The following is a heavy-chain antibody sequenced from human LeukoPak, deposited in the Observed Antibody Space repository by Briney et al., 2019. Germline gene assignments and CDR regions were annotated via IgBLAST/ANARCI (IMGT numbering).Heavy chain of an antibody. CDR1: GFSVSNNY. Sequence: GGSPRLSCEASGFSVSNNYMTWVRQAPGKGLEWVSVIYSGGTTYYGDSVEGRLTISRDNSRNTLNLQMNSLRAEDTAVYFCARGQSGDPAFDIWGQGTMVTVSS. V-gene: IGHV3-53*01. CDR2: IYSGGTT. D-gene: IGHD4-17*01. J-gene: IGHJ3*02. CDR3: ARGQSGDPAFDI.